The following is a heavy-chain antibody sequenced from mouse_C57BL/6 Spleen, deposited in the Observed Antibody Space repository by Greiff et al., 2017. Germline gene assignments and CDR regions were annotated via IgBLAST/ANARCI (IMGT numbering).Heavy chain of an antibody. Sequence: QVQLQQSGAELAKPGASVKLSCKASGYTFTSYWMHWVKQRPGQGLEWIGYINPSSGYTKYNQKFKDKDTLTADKSSSTAYMQLSSLTYEDSAVYYCARGLRLFSLAYWGQGTLVTVSA. V-gene: IGHV1-7*01. CDR2: INPSSGYT. D-gene: IGHD3-2*02. CDR1: GYTFTSYW. J-gene: IGHJ3*01. CDR3: ARGLRLFSLAY.